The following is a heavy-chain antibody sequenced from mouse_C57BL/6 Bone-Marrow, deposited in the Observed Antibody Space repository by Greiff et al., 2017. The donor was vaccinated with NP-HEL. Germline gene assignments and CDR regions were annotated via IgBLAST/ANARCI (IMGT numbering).Heavy chain of an antibody. CDR3: ARENWALDY. CDR1: GFTFSSYA. D-gene: IGHD4-1*01. V-gene: IGHV5-4*01. J-gene: IGHJ2*01. Sequence: EVLLVESGGGLVKPGGSLKLSCAASGFTFSSYAMSWVRQTPEKRLEWVATISAGGSYTYYPDNLKGRFTISRDNAKNNLYLQMSHLKSEDTAMYYCARENWALDYWGQGTTLTVSS. CDR2: ISAGGSYT.